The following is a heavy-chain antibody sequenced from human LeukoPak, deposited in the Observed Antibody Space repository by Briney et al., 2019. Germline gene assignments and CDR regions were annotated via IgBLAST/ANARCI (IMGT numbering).Heavy chain of an antibody. Sequence: PSETLSLTCAVYGGSFSGYYWSWIRQPPGKGLEWIGEISHSGSTNYNPSLKSRVTISVDTSKNQFSLKLSSVTAADTAVYYCARRSGSCYPRGCSIDYWGQGTLVTVSS. CDR3: ARRSGSCYPRGCSIDY. CDR2: ISHSGST. J-gene: IGHJ4*02. CDR1: GGSFSGYY. V-gene: IGHV4-34*01. D-gene: IGHD2-15*01.